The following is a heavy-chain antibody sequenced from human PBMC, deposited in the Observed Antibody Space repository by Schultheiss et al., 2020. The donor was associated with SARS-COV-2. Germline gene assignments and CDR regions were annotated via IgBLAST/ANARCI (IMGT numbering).Heavy chain of an antibody. CDR2: IYTSGST. CDR3: AREGYCSSTSCPGNMDV. D-gene: IGHD2-2*01. Sequence: SETLSLTCAVYGGSFSGYYWSWIRQTPGKGLEWIGRIYTSGSTNYNPSLKSRVTMSVDTSKNQFSLKLSSVTAADTAVYYCAREGYCSSTSCPGNMDVWGKGTTVTVSS. V-gene: IGHV4-59*10. J-gene: IGHJ6*03. CDR1: GGSFSGYY.